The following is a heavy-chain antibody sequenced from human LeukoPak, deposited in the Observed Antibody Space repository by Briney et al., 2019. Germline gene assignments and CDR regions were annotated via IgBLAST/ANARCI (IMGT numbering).Heavy chain of an antibody. V-gene: IGHV4-34*01. CDR3: ARVTKGEWELLGY. CDR2: INHRGRT. D-gene: IGHD1-26*01. CDR1: NGSFSGYY. J-gene: IGHJ4*02. Sequence: SETLPLTCAVYNGSFSGYYWSWIRQPPGKGLEWLGEINHRGRTYYNPSLLSRVTISVDTSKNQLSLKVTSVTAADTAVYYCARVTKGEWELLGYWGQGTLVTVSS.